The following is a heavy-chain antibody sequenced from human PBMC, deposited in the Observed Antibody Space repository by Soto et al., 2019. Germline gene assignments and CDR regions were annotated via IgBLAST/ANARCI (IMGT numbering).Heavy chain of an antibody. D-gene: IGHD1-1*01. CDR2: ISYDGSNK. Sequence: HPGGSLRLSCAASGFTFSSYAMHWVRQAPGKGLEWVAVISYDGSNKYYADSVKGRFTISRDNSKNTLYLQMNSLRAEDTAVYYCARDRYPDPHFEVGYFDYWGQGTLVTVSS. CDR1: GFTFSSYA. CDR3: ARDRYPDPHFEVGYFDY. J-gene: IGHJ4*02. V-gene: IGHV3-30-3*01.